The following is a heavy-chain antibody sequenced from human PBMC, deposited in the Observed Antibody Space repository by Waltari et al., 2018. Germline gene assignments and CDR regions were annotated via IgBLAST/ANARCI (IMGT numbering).Heavy chain of an antibody. Sequence: QVQLVQSGSELKKPGASVKVSCKASGYTFTSYAMNWVRQAPGQVLEWTGWINTNTGNPTYAQGFTGRFVFSLDTSVSTAYLQISSLKAEDTAVYYCARDYDSSGYSTDAFDIWGQVTMVTVSS. CDR1: GYTFTSYA. V-gene: IGHV7-4-1*02. J-gene: IGHJ3*02. D-gene: IGHD3-22*01. CDR2: INTNTGNP. CDR3: ARDYDSSGYSTDAFDI.